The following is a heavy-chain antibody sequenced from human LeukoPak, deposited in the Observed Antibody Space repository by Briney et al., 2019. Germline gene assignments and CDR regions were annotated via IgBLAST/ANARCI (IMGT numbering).Heavy chain of an antibody. CDR3: ARGSGWYGEGNWFDP. J-gene: IGHJ5*02. CDR2: ISSSSSYI. CDR1: GFTFSSYS. D-gene: IGHD6-19*01. V-gene: IGHV3-21*01. Sequence: GGSLRLSCAASGFTFSSYSMNWVRQAPGEGLEWVSSISSSSSYIYYADSVKGRFTISRDNAKNSLYLQMNSLRAEDTAVYYCARGSGWYGEGNWFDPWGQGTLVTVSS.